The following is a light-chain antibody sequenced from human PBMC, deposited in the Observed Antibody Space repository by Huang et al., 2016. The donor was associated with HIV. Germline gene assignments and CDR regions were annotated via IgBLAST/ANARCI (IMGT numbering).Light chain of an antibody. CDR2: WAS. V-gene: IGKV4-1*01. J-gene: IGKJ4*01. CDR3: QQYFETPLT. CDR1: QTILYSSNNKNY. Sequence: DIVMTQSPDSLAVSLVERATVNCKSSQTILYSSNNKNYLVWYQQKPGQPPKLLIYWASTRKSGVPDRFSGSGSGTDFTLTISSLQAGDVAVYYCQQYFETPLTFGGGTKVEIK.